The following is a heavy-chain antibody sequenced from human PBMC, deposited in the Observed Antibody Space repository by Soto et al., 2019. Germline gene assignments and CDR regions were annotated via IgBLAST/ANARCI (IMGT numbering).Heavy chain of an antibody. CDR1: GYTFTHFY. D-gene: IGHD3-9*01. J-gene: IGHJ4*02. V-gene: IGHV1-18*01. CDR3: AWDDAGDDISTGYYTAHHLDY. CDR2: ISPHNFNT. Sequence: ASVKVSCKASGYTFTHFYLPWVRPAPGQGLEWMGAISPHNFNTNYAQKFRGRVTLTTEKSTNTAYMDLRSLTSDDTAVYYCAWDDAGDDISTGYYTAHHLDYWGQGFLVTVSS.